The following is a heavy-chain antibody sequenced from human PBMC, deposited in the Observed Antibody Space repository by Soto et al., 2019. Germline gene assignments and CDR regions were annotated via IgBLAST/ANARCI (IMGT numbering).Heavy chain of an antibody. CDR3: ASLRTAIDY. V-gene: IGHV3-30-3*01. Sequence: QVQLVESGGDVVQPGRSLRLSCAASGFTFSSYSMHWVRQAPGKGLEWVAVISYDGSNKYYADSVKGRFSISRDNSKNTLPLQMNSLRAEDTAVYYCASLRTAIDYWGQGTLVTVSS. D-gene: IGHD3-16*01. CDR2: ISYDGSNK. CDR1: GFTFSSYS. J-gene: IGHJ4*02.